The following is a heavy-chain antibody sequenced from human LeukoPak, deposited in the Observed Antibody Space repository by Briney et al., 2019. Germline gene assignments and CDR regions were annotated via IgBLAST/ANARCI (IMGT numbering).Heavy chain of an antibody. CDR3: TTDWENSYGRYFDY. CDR1: GFTFSNAW. CDR2: FKSKTDGGTT. V-gene: IGHV3-15*01. J-gene: IGHJ4*02. D-gene: IGHD5-18*01. Sequence: GGSLRLSCAASGFTFSNAWMSWVRQAPGKGLEWVGRFKSKTDGGTTDYAAPVKDRFTISRDDSKNTLYLQMNSLKTEDTAVYYCTTDWENSYGRYFDYWGQGTLVTVSS.